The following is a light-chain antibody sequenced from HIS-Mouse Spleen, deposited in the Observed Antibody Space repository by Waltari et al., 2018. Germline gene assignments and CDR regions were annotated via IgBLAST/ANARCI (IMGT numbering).Light chain of an antibody. Sequence: SYELTQPPSVSVSPGQTASITCPGEKLGDKYACWYQQTPGQSPVLVIYHDSKRPSGTPERFSGSNSGNTATLTISGTQAMDEADYYCQAWDSSTVVFGGGTKLTVL. J-gene: IGLJ2*01. CDR2: HDS. CDR1: KLGDKY. CDR3: QAWDSSTVV. V-gene: IGLV3-1*01.